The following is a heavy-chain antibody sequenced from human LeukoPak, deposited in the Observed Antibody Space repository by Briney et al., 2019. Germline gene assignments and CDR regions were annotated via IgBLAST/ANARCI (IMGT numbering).Heavy chain of an antibody. CDR3: ARDSLFGWYFDL. CDR2: ITSNSGHL. CDR1: GFTLSSFE. Sequence: PGGSLRLSCAASGFTLSSFEMNWVRQAPGKGLEWVSFITSNSGHLYYADSLKGRFTISRDNAQNSLYLKMNSLRDEDTAVYYCARDSLFGWYFDLWGRGTLVTVSS. D-gene: IGHD3-10*02. J-gene: IGHJ2*01. V-gene: IGHV3-48*03.